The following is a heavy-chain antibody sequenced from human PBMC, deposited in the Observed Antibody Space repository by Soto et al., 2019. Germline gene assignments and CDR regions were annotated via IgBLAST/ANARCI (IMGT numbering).Heavy chain of an antibody. D-gene: IGHD6-19*01. CDR2: IDWDDDK. J-gene: IGHJ5*02. CDR1: GFSLSTSGMC. V-gene: IGHV2-70*01. Sequence: VSGPTLVNPPQTLTLTCTFSGFSLSTSGMCVSWIRQPPGKALEWLALIDWDDDKYYSTSLKTRLTISKDTSKNQVVLTMTNMDTVDTATYSCARIEWIAVAGHNWLDTWGQGTLVTVSS. CDR3: ARIEWIAVAGHNWLDT.